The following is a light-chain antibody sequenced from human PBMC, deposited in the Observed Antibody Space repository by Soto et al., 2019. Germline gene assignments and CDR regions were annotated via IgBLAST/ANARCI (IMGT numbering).Light chain of an antibody. CDR1: SSDVGGYNY. J-gene: IGLJ2*01. CDR2: DVS. Sequence: SALTQPASVSGSPGQSITISCTGTSSDVGGYNYVSWYQHHPGKAPKLMIYDVSNRPSGVSNRFSGSKSGNTASLTIFGLQAEDEADYYCSSYTSSSSHVVFCGGTKVTAL. CDR3: SSYTSSSSHVV. V-gene: IGLV2-14*03.